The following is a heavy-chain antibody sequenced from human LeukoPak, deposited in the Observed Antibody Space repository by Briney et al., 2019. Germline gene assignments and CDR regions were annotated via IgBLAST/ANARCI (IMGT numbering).Heavy chain of an antibody. CDR1: GFTFSSYG. CDR2: ISYDGSNK. D-gene: IGHD3-10*01. Sequence: PGGSLRLSCAASGFTFSSYGIHCVRQAPGKGLEWVAFISYDGSNKYYADSVKGRFTISRDNSKNTLYLQMNSLRAEDTAVYYCARDHYYGSGSYYRLIDYWGQGTLVTVSS. CDR3: ARDHYYGSGSYYRLIDY. J-gene: IGHJ4*02. V-gene: IGHV3-30-3*01.